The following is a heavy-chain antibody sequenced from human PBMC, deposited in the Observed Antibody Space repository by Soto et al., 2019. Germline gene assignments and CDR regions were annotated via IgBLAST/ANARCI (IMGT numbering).Heavy chain of an antibody. CDR3: ARDLMWNPQDYYYYGMDV. V-gene: IGHV3-74*01. D-gene: IGHD1-1*01. CDR2: IKKDGSTT. J-gene: IGHJ6*02. CDR1: GFSISNIW. Sequence: QPGGSLRLSCAASGFSISNIWMHWVRQAPGKGLVSVSRIKKDGSTTDYADSVKGRFTISRDNAKNTLYLQMNSLRAEDTAVYYCARDLMWNPQDYYYYGMDVWGQGTTVTVSS.